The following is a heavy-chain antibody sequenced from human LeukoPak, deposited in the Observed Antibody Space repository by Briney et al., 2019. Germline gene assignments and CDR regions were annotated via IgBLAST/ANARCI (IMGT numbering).Heavy chain of an antibody. CDR2: ISSSSSYI. Sequence: GSLRLSCPASGFTFSSYSMNWVRPAPAKGLEWVSSISSSSSYIYYADSVKGRFTISRDNAKNSLYLQMNSLRAEDTAVYYCARDLRVWFGELYYFDYWGQGTLVTVSS. V-gene: IGHV3-21*01. CDR1: GFTFSSYS. CDR3: ARDLRVWFGELYYFDY. D-gene: IGHD3-10*01. J-gene: IGHJ4*02.